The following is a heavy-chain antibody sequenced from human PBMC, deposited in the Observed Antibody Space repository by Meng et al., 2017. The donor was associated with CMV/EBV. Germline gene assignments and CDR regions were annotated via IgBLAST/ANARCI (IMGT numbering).Heavy chain of an antibody. V-gene: IGHV4-59*01. J-gene: IGHJ5*02. D-gene: IGHD3-3*01. CDR1: GGSISSYY. Sequence: GSLRLSCTVSGGSISSYYWSWIRQPPGKGLEWIGYIYSSGSTKYNPSLKSRVTISVDTSKKQFSLRLSSVTAADTAVYYCARRNSYDFWSVYYDLWGQGTLVTV. CDR3: ARRNSYDFWSVYYDL. CDR2: IYSSGST.